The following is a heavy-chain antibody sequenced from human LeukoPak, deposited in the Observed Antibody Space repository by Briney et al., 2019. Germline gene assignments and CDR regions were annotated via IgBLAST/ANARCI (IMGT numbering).Heavy chain of an antibody. V-gene: IGHV4-4*07. J-gene: IGHJ4*02. CDR1: GGSISSYY. Sequence: SETLSLTCTVSGGSISSYYWSWIRQPAGKGLEWIGRIYTSGSTNYNPSLKSRVTMSVDTSKNQFSLKLSSVTAADTAVYYCAREVEGASSGYAPFDYWGQGTLVTVSS. D-gene: IGHD3-22*01. CDR2: IYTSGST. CDR3: AREVEGASSGYAPFDY.